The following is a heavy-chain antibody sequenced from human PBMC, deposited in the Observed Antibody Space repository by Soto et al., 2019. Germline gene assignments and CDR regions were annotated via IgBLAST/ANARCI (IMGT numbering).Heavy chain of an antibody. CDR1: GFTFSGYS. CDR3: ARDSREQYFYYGMDV. CDR2: ISSSGTTI. V-gene: IGHV3-48*02. J-gene: IGHJ6*02. Sequence: GGSLRLSCAASGFTFSGYSLNWVRQAPGKGLEWVSYISSSGTTIYYADSVKGRFTISRDNAKNSLYLQMNSLRDEDTAVYYCARDSREQYFYYGMDVWGQGTTVTVSS. D-gene: IGHD1-1*01.